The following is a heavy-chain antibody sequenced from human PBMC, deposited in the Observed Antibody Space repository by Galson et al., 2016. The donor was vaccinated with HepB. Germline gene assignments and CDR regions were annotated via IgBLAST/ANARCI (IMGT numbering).Heavy chain of an antibody. J-gene: IGHJ3*02. CDR2: IKSKPDGGTR. V-gene: IGHV3-15*07. CDR3: ATGGSYSTNDPFDI. CDR1: GFSFSNAW. D-gene: IGHD1-26*01. Sequence: SLRLSCAASGFSFSNAWMNWVRQAPGKGLEWVGRIKSKPDGGTRDYAAPVKGRFSVSRDDSETTLYLQMNSLKTEDSTVYYCATGGSYSTNDPFDIWGQGTMVTVSS.